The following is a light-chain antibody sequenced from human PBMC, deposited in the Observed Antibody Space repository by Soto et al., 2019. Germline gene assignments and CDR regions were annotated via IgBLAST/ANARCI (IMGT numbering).Light chain of an antibody. CDR3: PSKSPTLAYV. Sequence: QSALTQPASVSGSPGQSITISCTGTNRDIGTNDYISWYQHHPGKAPKVIIHEVTNRPSGISSRVSGSKSGNTASLTISGLQTEDEADYYCPSKSPTLAYVFGTGTKVTVL. CDR1: NRDIGTNDY. J-gene: IGLJ1*01. V-gene: IGLV2-14*01. CDR2: EVT.